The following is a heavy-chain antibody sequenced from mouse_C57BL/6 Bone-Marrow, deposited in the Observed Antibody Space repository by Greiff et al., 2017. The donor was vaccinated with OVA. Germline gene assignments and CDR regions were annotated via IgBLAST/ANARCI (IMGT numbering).Heavy chain of an antibody. Sequence: EVKLVESGAGLVQPGRSLRLSCATSGFTFSDFYMEWVRQAPGKGLEWIAASRNRANDYTTEYSVSVKGRFIVTRDTYKSILYLQMNALRAEDADIYCCARGGEVPFAYWGQGTPVTVSA. V-gene: IGHV7-1*01. J-gene: IGHJ3*01. CDR3: ARGGEVPFAY. CDR1: GFTFSDFY. CDR2: SRNRANDYTT.